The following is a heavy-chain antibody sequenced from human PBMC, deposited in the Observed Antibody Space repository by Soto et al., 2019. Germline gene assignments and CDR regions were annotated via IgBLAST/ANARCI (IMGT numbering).Heavy chain of an antibody. V-gene: IGHV3-11*01. D-gene: IGHD6-6*01. J-gene: IGHJ4*02. CDR2: ISSSGSTI. Sequence: GGSLRLSCAASGFTFSDYYMSWIRQAPGKGLEWVSYISSSGSTIYYADSVKGRSTISRDNAKNSLYLQMNSLRAEDTAVYYCARANIAARLDYWGQGALVTVSS. CDR1: GFTFSDYY. CDR3: ARANIAARLDY.